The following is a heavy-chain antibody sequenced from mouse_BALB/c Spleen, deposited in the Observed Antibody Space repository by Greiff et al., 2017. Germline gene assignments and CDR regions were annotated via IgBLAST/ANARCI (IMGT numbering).Heavy chain of an antibody. CDR3: ARSTTKEAYYAMDY. CDR2: ISSGSSTI. CDR1: GFTFSSYT. Sequence: EVKLMESGGGLVKPGGSLKLSCAASGFTFSSYTMSWVRQTPEKRLEWVAYISSGSSTIYYADTVKGRFTISRDNPKNTLFLQMTSLRSEDTAMYYCARSTTKEAYYAMDYWGQGTSVTVSS. V-gene: IGHV5-17*02. J-gene: IGHJ4*01. D-gene: IGHD2-1*01.